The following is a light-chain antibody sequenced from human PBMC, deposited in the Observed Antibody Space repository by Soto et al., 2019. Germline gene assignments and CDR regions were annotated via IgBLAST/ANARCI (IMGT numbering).Light chain of an antibody. CDR2: WAS. J-gene: IGKJ1*01. V-gene: IGKV4-1*01. CDR3: HQYADTPRT. CDR1: QSVLYSPNNKNY. Sequence: DIVMTQSPDSLAVSLGERATINCKSSQSVLYSPNNKNYLAWYQKKPGQPPKLLIYWASNRESGVPDRFSGSGSATDFTLTIRSLQAEDVATYYCHQYADTPRTFGQGTKVEIK.